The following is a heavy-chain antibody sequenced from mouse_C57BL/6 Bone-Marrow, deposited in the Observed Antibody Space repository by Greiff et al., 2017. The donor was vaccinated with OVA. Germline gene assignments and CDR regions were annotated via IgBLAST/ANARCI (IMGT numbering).Heavy chain of an antibody. CDR2: ISGGGGNT. V-gene: IGHV5-9*01. J-gene: IGHJ3*01. CDR1: GFTFSSYT. CDR3: ARKGSWFAY. Sequence: EVKLMESGGGLVKPGGSLKLSCAASGFTFSSYTMSWVRQTPEKRLEWVATISGGGGNTYYPDSVKGRFTISRDNAKNTLYLQMSSLRSEDTALYYCARKGSWFAYWGQGTLVTVSA.